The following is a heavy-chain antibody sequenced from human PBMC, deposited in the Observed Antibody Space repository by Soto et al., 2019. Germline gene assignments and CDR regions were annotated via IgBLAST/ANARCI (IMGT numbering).Heavy chain of an antibody. J-gene: IGHJ6*03. CDR1: GFTFSSYA. D-gene: IGHD3-10*01. Sequence: GGSLRLSCAASGFTFSSYAMHWVRQAPGKGLEYVSAISSNGGSTYYANSVKGRFTISRDNSKNTLYLQMGSLRAEDMAVYYCARGLFYGSGSYYINLLYYYMDVWGKGTTVTVSS. CDR3: ARGLFYGSGSYYINLLYYYMDV. CDR2: ISSNGGST. V-gene: IGHV3-64*01.